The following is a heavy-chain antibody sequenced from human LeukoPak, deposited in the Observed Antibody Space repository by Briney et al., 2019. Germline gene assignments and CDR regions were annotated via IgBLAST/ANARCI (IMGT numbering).Heavy chain of an antibody. J-gene: IGHJ4*02. CDR3: ALSISLIN. V-gene: IGHV3-23*01. CDR2: ISVGSANT. Sequence: GGSLRLSCAASGFTFNTFAMNWVRQTPGKGLEWVSSISVGSANTYYADSVKGRFTISRDNSKNTLYLQMNSLRAEDTAVYYCALSISLINWGQGTLVTVSS. D-gene: IGHD6-6*01. CDR1: GFTFNTFA.